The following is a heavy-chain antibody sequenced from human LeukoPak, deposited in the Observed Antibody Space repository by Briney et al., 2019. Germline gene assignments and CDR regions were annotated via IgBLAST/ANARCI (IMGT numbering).Heavy chain of an antibody. CDR1: GGFISSYY. J-gene: IGHJ5*02. V-gene: IGHV4-59*01. D-gene: IGHD3-10*01. Sequence: SETLSLTCTVSGGFISSYYWSWLRQPPGRGLEGIGYIYYSGSTNYNPSLKSRVTISVDTSKNQLSLKLSSVTAADTAAYFCPRTNVLLRFGELLPPLQWFDPWGEGTLVTVSS. CDR2: IYYSGST. CDR3: PRTNVLLRFGELLPPLQWFDP.